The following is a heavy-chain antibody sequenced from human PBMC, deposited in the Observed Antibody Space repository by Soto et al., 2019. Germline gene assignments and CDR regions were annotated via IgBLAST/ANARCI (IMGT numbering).Heavy chain of an antibody. CDR1: GDSISSDY. D-gene: IGHD2-2*01. CDR2: IYYSGIT. V-gene: IGHV4-59*01. CDR3: TRRPAGKLFV. Sequence: PSETLSLTCTVSGDSISSDYCSWIRQPPWKGLEWIGYIYYSGITNYNPSLKSRVTISVDTSKNQFSLNLNSVTAADTAVYYCTRRPAGKLFVWGQGTLVTVSS. J-gene: IGHJ1*01.